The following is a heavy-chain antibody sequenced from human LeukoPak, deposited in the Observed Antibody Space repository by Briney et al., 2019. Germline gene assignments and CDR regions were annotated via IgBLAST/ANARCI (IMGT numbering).Heavy chain of an antibody. D-gene: IGHD3-10*01. CDR3: TTYGLITMARGVIEH. CDR1: GFTFSSYG. Sequence: PGGSLRLSCAASGFTFSSYGMSWVRQAPGKGLQWVSAISGDGKGRDYPDSVKGRFTISRDNSKNTLYLQMDSLRAEDTAVYYCTTYGLITMARGVIEHWGQGTLVTVSS. V-gene: IGHV3-23*01. CDR2: ISGDGKGR. J-gene: IGHJ4*02.